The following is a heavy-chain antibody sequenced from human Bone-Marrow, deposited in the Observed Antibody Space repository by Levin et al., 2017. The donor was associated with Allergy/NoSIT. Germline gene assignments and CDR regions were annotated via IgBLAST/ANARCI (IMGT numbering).Heavy chain of an antibody. V-gene: IGHV3-30*02. D-gene: IGHD3-16*01. CDR1: GFTFSNYG. CDR3: AKPPRVKSFADNDVFDI. J-gene: IGHJ3*02. Sequence: HGESLKISCAASGFTFSNYGMHWVRQAPGKGLEWVSFMSYDGRTEYYAESVKGRFTVSRDDSKNTLFVQMNSLRAEDTAVYYCAKPPRVKSFADNDVFDIWGLGTMVTVSS. CDR2: MSYDGRTE.